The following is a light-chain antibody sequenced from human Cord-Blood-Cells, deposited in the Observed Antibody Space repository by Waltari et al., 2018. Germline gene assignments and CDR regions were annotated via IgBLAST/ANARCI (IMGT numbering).Light chain of an antibody. Sequence: IHMTKPPYYLSASVDDRVTLTCRESQSISSYLNWYQQKPGNAPKLLIYSASSLQSGDPSRFSCSGSGTDFTRTISSLQPEDFATYYGQRSYSTPYSFGQGTKLEIK. CDR3: QRSYSTPYS. V-gene: IGKV1-39*01. CDR1: QSISSY. J-gene: IGKJ2*03. CDR2: SAS.